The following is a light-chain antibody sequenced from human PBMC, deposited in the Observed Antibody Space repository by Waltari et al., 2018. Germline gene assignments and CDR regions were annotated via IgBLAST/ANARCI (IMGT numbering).Light chain of an antibody. CDR1: QRVLSSSNNKNY. J-gene: IGKJ4*01. Sequence: DIVMTQSPDSLAVSLGERATIDCKSSQRVLSSSNNKNYLAWYQQKPIQPPKLLISWASTRESGVPDRFSGSGSGTDFPLTISSLQAEDVAVYYCQQYYSTPLTFGGGTKVEIK. CDR2: WAS. CDR3: QQYYSTPLT. V-gene: IGKV4-1*01.